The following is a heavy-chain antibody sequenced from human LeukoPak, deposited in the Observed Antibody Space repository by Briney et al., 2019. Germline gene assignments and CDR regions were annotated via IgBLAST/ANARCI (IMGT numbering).Heavy chain of an antibody. CDR2: IYYSGST. CDR1: GGSISSGGYY. D-gene: IGHD3-22*01. CDR3: ARVWYYDSSGKPHDAFDI. V-gene: IGHV4-31*03. Sequence: SETLSLTCTVSGGSISSGGYYWSWIRQHPGKGLEWIGYIYYSGSTYYNPSLKSRVTISVDASKNQFSLKLSSVTAADTAVYYCARVWYYDSSGKPHDAFDIWGQGTMVTVSS. J-gene: IGHJ3*02.